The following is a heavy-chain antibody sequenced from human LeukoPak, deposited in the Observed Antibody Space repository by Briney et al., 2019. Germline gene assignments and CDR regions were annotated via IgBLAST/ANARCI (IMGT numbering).Heavy chain of an antibody. D-gene: IGHD6-13*01. CDR3: ATDKMLSSSWYGNWFDP. V-gene: IGHV3-23*01. CDR2: ISGSGGST. J-gene: IGHJ5*02. CDR1: GFTFSSYA. Sequence: GGSLRLSCAASGFTFSSYAMNWVRQAPGKGLEWVSGISGSGGSTYYADSVKGRFTISRDNSKNTLYLQMNSLRAEDTAIYYCATDKMLSSSWYGNWFDPWGQGTLVTVSS.